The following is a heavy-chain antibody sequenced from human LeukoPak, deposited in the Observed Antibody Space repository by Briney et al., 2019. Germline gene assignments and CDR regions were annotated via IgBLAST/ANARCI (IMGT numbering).Heavy chain of an antibody. CDR1: GYSFTSYW. CDR2: IYPGDSDT. V-gene: IGHV5-51*01. J-gene: IGHJ4*02. D-gene: IGHD3-22*01. CDR3: ARRHYYDSSGYPPTYYFDY. Sequence: GESLKISCKGSGYSFTSYWIGWVRQMPGKGLEWMGIIYPGDSDTRYSPSFQGQVTISADKSISTAYLQWSSLKASDTAMYYCARRHYYDSSGYPPTYYFDYWGQGTLVTVSS.